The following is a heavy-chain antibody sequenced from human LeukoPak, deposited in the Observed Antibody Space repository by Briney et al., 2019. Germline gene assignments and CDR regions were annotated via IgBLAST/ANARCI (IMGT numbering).Heavy chain of an antibody. CDR3: AIGRFCSGGYCYLDYFDY. J-gene: IGHJ4*02. CDR2: IYPGDSDT. CDR1: GYRFTNYW. D-gene: IGHD2-15*01. Sequence: GESLKISCKGSGYRFTNYWIGWVRQMPGKGLEWMGIIYPGDSDTRYSPSFQGQVTISADKPTSTAYLQWSSLKASDTAMYYCAIGRFCSGGYCYLDYFDYWGQGTLVTVSS. V-gene: IGHV5-51*01.